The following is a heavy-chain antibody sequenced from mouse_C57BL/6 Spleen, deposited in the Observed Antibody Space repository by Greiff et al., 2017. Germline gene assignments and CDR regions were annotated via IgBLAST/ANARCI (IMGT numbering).Heavy chain of an antibody. CDR3: TVYYYGSSYGYFDV. V-gene: IGHV14-1*01. CDR2: IDPEDGDT. D-gene: IGHD1-1*01. CDR1: GFNIKDYY. Sequence: EVQLQESGAELVRPGASVKLSCTASGFNIKDYYMHWVKQRPEQGLEWIGRIDPEDGDTEYAPKFQGKATMTADTSSNTAYLQLSSLTSEDTAVYYCTVYYYGSSYGYFDVWGTGTTVTVSS. J-gene: IGHJ1*03.